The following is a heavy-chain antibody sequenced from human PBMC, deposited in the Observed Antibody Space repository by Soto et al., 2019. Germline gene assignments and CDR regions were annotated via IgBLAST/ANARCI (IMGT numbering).Heavy chain of an antibody. CDR1: GYTFTGYY. CDR3: ARGALYKEAVDYYSYGMDV. J-gene: IGHJ6*02. V-gene: IGHV1-2*04. Sequence: GASVKVSCKASGYTFTGYYMHWVRQAPGQGLEWMGWINPNSGGTNYAQKFQGWVTMTRDTSISTAYMELSRLRSDDTAVYYCARGALYKEAVDYYSYGMDVWGQGTTVTVSS. CDR2: INPNSGGT. D-gene: IGHD1-20*01.